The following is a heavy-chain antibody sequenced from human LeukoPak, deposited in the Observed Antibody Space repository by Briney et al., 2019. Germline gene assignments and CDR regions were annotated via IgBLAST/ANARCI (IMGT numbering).Heavy chain of an antibody. CDR2: IRSKASGGTT. D-gene: IGHD3-10*01. CDR1: GFTIGDYA. CDR3: SRDGSGSYYQGYFDY. V-gene: IGHV3-49*03. J-gene: IGHJ4*02. Sequence: GGSLRLSCTASGFTIGDYAMSWFRQAPGKGLEWVGFIRSKASGGTTQYAASVKGRFTISRDDSKSIAYLQMNSLKTEDTAVYYCSRDGSGSYYQGYFDYWGQGALVTVSS.